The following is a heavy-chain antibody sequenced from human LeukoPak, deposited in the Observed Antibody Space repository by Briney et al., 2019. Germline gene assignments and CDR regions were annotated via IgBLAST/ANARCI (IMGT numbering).Heavy chain of an antibody. D-gene: IGHD3-10*01. J-gene: IGHJ4*02. CDR2: ISSSSSYI. Sequence: PGGSLRLSCAASGFTFSSCSMNWVRQAPGKGLEWVSSISSSSSYIYYADSVKGRFTISRDNAKSTLYLQMNSLRAEDTAVYYCAKGLPGAGQRGYFDYWGQGTLVTVSS. V-gene: IGHV3-21*01. CDR1: GFTFSSCS. CDR3: AKGLPGAGQRGYFDY.